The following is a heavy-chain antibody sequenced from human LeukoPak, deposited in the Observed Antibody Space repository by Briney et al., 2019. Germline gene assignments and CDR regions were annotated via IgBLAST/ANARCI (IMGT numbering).Heavy chain of an antibody. CDR1: GYTFTTYG. V-gene: IGHV1-18*01. J-gene: IGHJ4*02. Sequence: ASVKVSCKASGYTFTTYGISWVRQAPGQGLEWMGWISAYNGNTNYAQKLQGRVTMTTDTSTSTAYVDLRSLRSDDTAVYYCARDPTIAVAGPGYWGQGTLVTVSS. CDR2: ISAYNGNT. D-gene: IGHD6-19*01. CDR3: ARDPTIAVAGPGY.